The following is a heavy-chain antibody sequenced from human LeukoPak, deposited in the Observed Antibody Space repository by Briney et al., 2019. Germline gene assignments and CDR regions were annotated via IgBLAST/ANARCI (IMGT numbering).Heavy chain of an antibody. CDR1: GRSISSGSYY. CDR3: ARFPY. V-gene: IGHV4-61*02. J-gene: IGHJ4*02. Sequence: PSQTLSLTCTVSGRSISSGSYYWSSIRQPAGKGLEWIGRIYTSGSTNYNPSLKSRVTISVDTSKNQFTLKLSSVTAADTAVYYCARFPYWGQGTLVTVSS. CDR2: IYTSGST.